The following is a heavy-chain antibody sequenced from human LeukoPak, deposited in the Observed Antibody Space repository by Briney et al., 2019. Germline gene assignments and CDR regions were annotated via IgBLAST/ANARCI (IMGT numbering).Heavy chain of an antibody. CDR2: ISVYNGHT. CDR1: GYTFTSYG. Sequence: WASVKVSCKASGYTFTSYGISWVRQAPGQGLEWMGWISVYNGHTNYAQKFQGRVTMTTDTSTTTAYMELRSLRSDDTAVYYCARDHAAGWELPLNWFDPWGQGTLVTVSS. CDR3: ARDHAAGWELPLNWFDP. J-gene: IGHJ5*02. V-gene: IGHV1-18*01. D-gene: IGHD1-26*01.